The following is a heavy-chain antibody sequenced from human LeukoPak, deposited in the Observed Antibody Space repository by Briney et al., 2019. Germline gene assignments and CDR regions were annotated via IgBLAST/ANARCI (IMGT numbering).Heavy chain of an antibody. CDR2: IRYDGSNK. CDR3: ARGSGTHYYHYSMDV. CDR1: GFTFSSYG. Sequence: GGSLRLSCAASGFTFSSYGMHWVRQAPGKGLEWVAFIRYDGSNKYYADSVKGRFTISRDNSKNTLYLQMGSLRAEDMAVYYCARGSGTHYYHYSMDVWGQGTTVTVSS. J-gene: IGHJ6*02. V-gene: IGHV3-30*02. D-gene: IGHD3-10*01.